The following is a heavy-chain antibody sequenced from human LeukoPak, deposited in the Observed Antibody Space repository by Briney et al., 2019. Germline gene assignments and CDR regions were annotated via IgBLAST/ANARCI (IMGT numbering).Heavy chain of an antibody. CDR3: ARRYYDSSGALDY. CDR1: GYTFTGYY. CDR2: INPNSGGT. J-gene: IGHJ4*02. Sequence: ASVKVSCKASGYTFTGYYMHWVRQAPGQGLEWMGWINPNSGGTNYARKFQGRVTMTRDTSISTAYMELSRLRSDDTAVYYCARRYYDSSGALDYWGQGTLVTVSS. V-gene: IGHV1-2*02. D-gene: IGHD3-22*01.